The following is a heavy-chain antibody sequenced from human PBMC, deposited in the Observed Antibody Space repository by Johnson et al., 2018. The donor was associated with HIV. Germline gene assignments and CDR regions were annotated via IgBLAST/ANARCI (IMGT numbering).Heavy chain of an antibody. CDR2: IDTTGDT. Sequence: VQLVESGGGLVQPGGSLRLSCAVSGFTFSNFAMHWVRQSTGKGLEWVSSIDTTGDTYYPDSVKGRFTISRDNAKNSLYLQMNSLRAEDTAVYYCAKKTAYYDAGAFNIWGQGTMVTVSS. V-gene: IGHV3-13*01. J-gene: IGHJ3*02. CDR3: AKKTAYYDAGAFNI. D-gene: IGHD3-22*01. CDR1: GFTFSNFA.